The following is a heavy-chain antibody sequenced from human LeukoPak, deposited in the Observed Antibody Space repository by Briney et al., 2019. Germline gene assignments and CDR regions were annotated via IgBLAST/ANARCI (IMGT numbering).Heavy chain of an antibody. Sequence: GGSLRLSCAASGFTFTTAWLSWVRQAPGQGLEWVARSKSKNNGGTTDYAATVKGRFTISRDDSTNTLYLQMNSLKSEDTAVYYCITDPGDYDSHWGQGTLVTVSS. V-gene: IGHV3-15*01. CDR3: ITDPGDYDSH. CDR2: SKSKNNGGTT. CDR1: GFTFTTAW. J-gene: IGHJ4*02. D-gene: IGHD3-22*01.